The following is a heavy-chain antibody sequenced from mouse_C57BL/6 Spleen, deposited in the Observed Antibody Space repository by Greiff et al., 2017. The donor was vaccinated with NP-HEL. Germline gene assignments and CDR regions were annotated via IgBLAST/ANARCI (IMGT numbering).Heavy chain of an antibody. Sequence: VQLQQSGAELVKPGASVKISCKASGYAFSSYWMNWVKQRPGKGLEWIGQIYPGDGATNYNGKFKGKATLTADTSSSTAYMQLSSLTSEDSAVYFCARLNYGSSYDYWGQGTTLTVSS. D-gene: IGHD1-1*01. V-gene: IGHV1-80*01. CDR1: GYAFSSYW. CDR2: IYPGDGAT. CDR3: ARLNYGSSYDY. J-gene: IGHJ2*01.